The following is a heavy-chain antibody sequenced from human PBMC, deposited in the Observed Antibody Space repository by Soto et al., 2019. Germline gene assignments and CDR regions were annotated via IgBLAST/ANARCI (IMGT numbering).Heavy chain of an antibody. CDR1: GGTFSSYA. J-gene: IGHJ6*02. CDR2: IIPIFGTA. CDR3: ARDNQWRGINDFWSGYGMDV. D-gene: IGHD3-3*01. Sequence: GASVKVSCKASGGTFSSYAISWVRQAPGQGLEWMGGIIPIFGTANYAQKFQGRVTITADESTSTAYMELSSLRSEDTAVYYCARDNQWRGINDFWSGYGMDVWGQGTTVTVSS. V-gene: IGHV1-69*13.